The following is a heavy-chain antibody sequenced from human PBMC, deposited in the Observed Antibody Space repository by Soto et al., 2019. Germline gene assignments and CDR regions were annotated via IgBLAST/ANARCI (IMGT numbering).Heavy chain of an antibody. CDR2: IIPIFGTA. Sequence: SVKVSCKASGGTFSSYAISWVRQAPGQGLEWMGGIIPIFGTANYAQKFQGRVTITADESTSTAYMELSSLRSEDTAVYYCASPNQGRDGYNYLGYWGQGTLVTVSS. CDR1: GGTFSSYA. CDR3: ASPNQGRDGYNYLGY. J-gene: IGHJ4*02. D-gene: IGHD5-12*01. V-gene: IGHV1-69*13.